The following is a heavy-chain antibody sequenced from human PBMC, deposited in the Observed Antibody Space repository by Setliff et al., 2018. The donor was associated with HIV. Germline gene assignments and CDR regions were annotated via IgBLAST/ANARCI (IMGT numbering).Heavy chain of an antibody. Sequence: SETLSLTCTVSGASIRSHYWSWIRQAPGKGLEWIGNIYYSGSTNYNPSLKSRVTISLDTSNNQFSLKLTSVTAADTAVYYCARQGAQQELTPYYSYGMDVWGQGTTVTVSS. D-gene: IGHD3-16*01. CDR2: IYYSGST. CDR1: GASIRSHY. CDR3: ARQGAQQELTPYYSYGMDV. J-gene: IGHJ6*02. V-gene: IGHV4-59*08.